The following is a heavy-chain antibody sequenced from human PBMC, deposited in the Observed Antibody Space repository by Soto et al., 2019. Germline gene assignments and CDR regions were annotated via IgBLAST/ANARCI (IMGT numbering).Heavy chain of an antibody. J-gene: IGHJ6*02. D-gene: IGHD2-2*01. Sequence: QAQLEQSGGEVKKPGSSVKVSCKASRVAFSKFIVTWVRQAPGVGLEWVGGIIPVFGTANYAQKFQCRVTITADDSTSTSYMEVNNLRSEDTAVYYCAKVRYSSPMGYYYGMDVWGQGTTVTVSS. CDR3: AKVRYSSPMGYYYGMDV. V-gene: IGHV1-69*01. CDR2: IIPVFGTA. CDR1: RVAFSKFI.